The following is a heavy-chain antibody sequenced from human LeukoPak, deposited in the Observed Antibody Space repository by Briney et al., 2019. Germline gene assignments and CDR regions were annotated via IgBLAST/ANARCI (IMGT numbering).Heavy chain of an antibody. CDR3: ARVSPDYYASGPSPSSFDY. D-gene: IGHD3-10*01. Sequence: SQTLSLTCAVSGGSISSGGYSWSWIRQPPGKGLEGIGYIYHSGSTYYNPSLKSRVPISVRRSQSQVSLTLSSVTAAHTAVYYCARVSPDYYASGPSPSSFDYSGQGTLVPVSS. J-gene: IGHJ4*02. V-gene: IGHV4-30-2*01. CDR1: GGSISSGGYS. CDR2: IYHSGST.